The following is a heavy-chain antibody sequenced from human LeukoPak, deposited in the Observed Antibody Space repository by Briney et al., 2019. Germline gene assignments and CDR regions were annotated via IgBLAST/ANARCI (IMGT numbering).Heavy chain of an antibody. D-gene: IGHD3-10*01. Sequence: ASVKVSCKASGYTFTSYAMHWVRQAPGQRLEWMGWINAGNGNTKYSQKFQGRVTITRDTSASTAYMELSSLRSEDTAVYYCARVRPAYYYGSGSYNNAFDIWGQGTMVTVSS. CDR2: INAGNGNT. J-gene: IGHJ3*02. V-gene: IGHV1-3*01. CDR3: ARVRPAYYYGSGSYNNAFDI. CDR1: GYTFTSYA.